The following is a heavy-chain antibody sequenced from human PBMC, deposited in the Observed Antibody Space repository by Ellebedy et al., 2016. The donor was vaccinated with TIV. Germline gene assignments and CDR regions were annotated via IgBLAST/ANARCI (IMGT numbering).Heavy chain of an antibody. V-gene: IGHV3-48*02. CDR1: GFTFSSYS. CDR2: ISSSSSTI. CDR3: ARDKKFYDYIWGSYRHFDY. Sequence: GESLKISXAASGFTFSSYSMNWVRQAPGKGLEWVSYISSSSSTIYYADSVKGRFTISRDNAKNSLYLQMNSLRDEDTAVYYCARDKKFYDYIWGSYRHFDYWGQGTLVTVSS. D-gene: IGHD3-16*02. J-gene: IGHJ4*02.